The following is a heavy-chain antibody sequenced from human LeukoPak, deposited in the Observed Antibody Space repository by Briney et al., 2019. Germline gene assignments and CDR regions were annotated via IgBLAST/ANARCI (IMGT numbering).Heavy chain of an antibody. CDR2: ISSTGSYI. Sequence: GGTLRLSCAASGFNLASYMLNWVRQAPGKGLEWVSSISSTGSYIYYADSVKGRFTISRDNPGNVFYLQMDSLRAEDTAVYYCAKSSSTTFDYWGQGTLITVSS. D-gene: IGHD2-2*01. CDR1: GFNLASYM. CDR3: AKSSSTTFDY. J-gene: IGHJ4*02. V-gene: IGHV3-21*04.